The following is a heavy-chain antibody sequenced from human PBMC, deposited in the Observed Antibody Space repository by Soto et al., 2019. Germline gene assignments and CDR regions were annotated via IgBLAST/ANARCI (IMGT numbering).Heavy chain of an antibody. V-gene: IGHV1-69*12. J-gene: IGHJ4*02. CDR2: IIPIFGTA. CDR1: GGTFSSKA. Sequence: QVQLVQSGAEVKKPGASVKVTCKASGGTFSSKAISWVRQAPGQGLEWMGGIIPIFGTAHYAQKFQGRVTIPADESTTTASMELSSVKSVDTAVYYWVTGVRGYSSGTRFYFEFWGQGTLVTVSS. D-gene: IGHD5-18*01. CDR3: VTGVRGYSSGTRFYFEF.